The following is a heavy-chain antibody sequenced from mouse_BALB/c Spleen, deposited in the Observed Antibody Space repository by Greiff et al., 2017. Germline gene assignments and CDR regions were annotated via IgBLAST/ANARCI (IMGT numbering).Heavy chain of an antibody. D-gene: IGHD2-4*01. CDR3: ARNYDYDGYYAMDY. CDR1: GYTFTSYT. J-gene: IGHJ4*01. CDR2: INPSSGYT. Sequence: QVQLKQSGAELARPGASVKMSCKASGYTFTSYTMHWVKQRPGQGLEWIGYINPSSGYTNYNQKFKDKATLTADKSSSTAYMQLSSLTSEDSAVYYCARNYDYDGYYAMDYWGQGTSVTVSS. V-gene: IGHV1-4*01.